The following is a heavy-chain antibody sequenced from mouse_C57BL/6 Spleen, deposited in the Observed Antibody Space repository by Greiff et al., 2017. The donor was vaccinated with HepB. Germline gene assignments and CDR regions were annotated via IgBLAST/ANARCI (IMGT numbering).Heavy chain of an antibody. Sequence: SGPELVKPGASVKIPCKASGYTFTDYNMDWVKQSHGKSLEWIGDINPNNGGTIYNQKSKGKATLTVDKSSSTAYMETRSLASEDTAVYDCARPANYYGSSYRDGYFDVWGTGTTVTVSS. CDR2: INPNNGGT. V-gene: IGHV1-18*01. J-gene: IGHJ1*03. CDR3: ARPANYYGSSYRDGYFDV. CDR1: GYTFTDYN. D-gene: IGHD1-1*01.